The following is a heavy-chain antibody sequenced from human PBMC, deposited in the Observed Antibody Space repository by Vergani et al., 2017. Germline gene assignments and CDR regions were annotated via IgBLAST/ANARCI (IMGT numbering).Heavy chain of an antibody. CDR1: GFTFNHYA. CDR3: AKANPRNRGYDYLYYYHAMDV. Sequence: EVQLLESGGDLVQPGGSLRLSCAASGFTFNHYAMNWVRQAPGKGLEWVSGISGSGGSTYYAGSVKGRFTISRDSSKNTLYLQMNSLSAGDTAVYYCAKANPRNRGYDYLYYYHAMDVWGQGTTVTVSS. D-gene: IGHD5-12*01. V-gene: IGHV3-23*01. CDR2: ISGSGGST. J-gene: IGHJ6*02.